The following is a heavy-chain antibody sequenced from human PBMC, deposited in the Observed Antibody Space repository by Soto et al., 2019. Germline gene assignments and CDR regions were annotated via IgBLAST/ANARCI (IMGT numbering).Heavy chain of an antibody. D-gene: IGHD4-17*01. Sequence: TSETLSLTCTVPGGSISSGDYYWSWIRQPPGKGLEWIGYIYYSGSTYYNPSLKSRVTISVDTSKNQFSLKLSSVTAADTAVYYCARVSGDYGDYTNWFDPWGQGTLVTVSS. CDR2: IYYSGST. V-gene: IGHV4-30-4*01. CDR1: GGSISSGDYY. CDR3: ARVSGDYGDYTNWFDP. J-gene: IGHJ5*02.